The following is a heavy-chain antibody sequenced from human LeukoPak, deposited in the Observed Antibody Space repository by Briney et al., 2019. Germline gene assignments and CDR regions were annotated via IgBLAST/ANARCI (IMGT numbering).Heavy chain of an antibody. CDR1: GGSISSSSYY. Sequence: PSETLSLTCTVSGGSISSSSYYWGWIRQPPGKGLEWIGSIYYSGSTYYNPSLKSRVTISVDTSKNQFSLKLSSVTAADTAVYYCARQGPGSSDWGYYYYYMDVWGKGTTVTVSS. CDR2: IYYSGST. CDR3: ARQGPGSSDWGYYYYYMDV. J-gene: IGHJ6*03. V-gene: IGHV4-39*01. D-gene: IGHD1-26*01.